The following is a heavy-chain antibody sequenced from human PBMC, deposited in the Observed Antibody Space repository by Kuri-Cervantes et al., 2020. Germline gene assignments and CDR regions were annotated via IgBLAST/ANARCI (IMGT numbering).Heavy chain of an antibody. CDR3: ARDRWNDLFAWFDP. Sequence: SVKVSCKASGYTFTSYYMHWVRQAPGQGLEWMGGIIPIFGTANYAQKLQGRVTITADESTSTAYMELSSLRSEDTAVYYCARDRWNDLFAWFDPWGQGTLVTVSS. D-gene: IGHD1-1*01. J-gene: IGHJ5*02. V-gene: IGHV1-69*13. CDR1: GYTFTSYY. CDR2: IIPIFGTA.